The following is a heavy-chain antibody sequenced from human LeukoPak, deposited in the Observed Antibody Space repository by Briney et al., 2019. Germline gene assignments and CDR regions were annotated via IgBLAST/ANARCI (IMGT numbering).Heavy chain of an antibody. CDR3: ATGRGLRLFDY. CDR2: INHSGST. J-gene: IGHJ4*02. V-gene: IGHV4-34*01. CDR1: GGSISSYY. D-gene: IGHD1-14*01. Sequence: SETLSLTCTVSGGSISSYYWSWIRQPPGKRLEWIGEINHSGSTNYNPSLKSRVTISVDTSKNQFSLKLSSVTAADTAVYYCATGRGLRLFDYWGQGTLVTVSS.